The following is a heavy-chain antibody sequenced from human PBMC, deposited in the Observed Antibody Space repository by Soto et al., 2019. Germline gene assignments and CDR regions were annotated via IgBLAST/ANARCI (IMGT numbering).Heavy chain of an antibody. D-gene: IGHD5-12*01. J-gene: IGHJ4*02. CDR2: INHSGST. CDR1: GGSFSGYY. Sequence: QVQLQQWGAGLLKPSETLSLTCAVYGGSFSGYYWSWIRQPPGKGLEWIGEINHSGSTNYNPSLTSRVTISVDTSKNQFSLKLSSVTAADTAVYYWARGRIVANPFDYWGQGTLVTVAS. CDR3: ARGRIVANPFDY. V-gene: IGHV4-34*01.